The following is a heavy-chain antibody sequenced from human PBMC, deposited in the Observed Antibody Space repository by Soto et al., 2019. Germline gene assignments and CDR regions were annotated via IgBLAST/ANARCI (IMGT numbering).Heavy chain of an antibody. CDR1: GFTFSNAW. J-gene: IGHJ3*02. CDR2: IKSKTDGGTT. V-gene: IGHV3-15*01. CDR3: PTDQFQWFGESSPFYAFAI. Sequence: EVQLVESGGGLVKPGGSLRLSCAASGFTFSNAWMSWVRQAPGKGLEWVGRIKSKTDGGTTDYAAPVKGGFTISSDDSKNTLSLQMNSLKTEDTAVYYCPTDQFQWFGESSPFYAFAICRQGTMVTVSS. D-gene: IGHD3-10*01.